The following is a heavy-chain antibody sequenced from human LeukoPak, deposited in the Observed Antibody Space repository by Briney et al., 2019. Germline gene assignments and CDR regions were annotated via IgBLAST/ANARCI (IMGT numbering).Heavy chain of an antibody. D-gene: IGHD3-10*01. CDR3: ARTGGGGSYYPYYYYGMDV. Sequence: PSETLSLTCTVSGGSISSYYWSWIRQPPGKGLEWIGYIYYSGSTNYNPSLKSRVTISVDTSKNQFSLKLSSVTAADTAVYYCARTGGGGSYYPYYYYGMDVWGQGTTVTVSS. CDR1: GGSISSYY. CDR2: IYYSGST. V-gene: IGHV4-59*01. J-gene: IGHJ6*02.